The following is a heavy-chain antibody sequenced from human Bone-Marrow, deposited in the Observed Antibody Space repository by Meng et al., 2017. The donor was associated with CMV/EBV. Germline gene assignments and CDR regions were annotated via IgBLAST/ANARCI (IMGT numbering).Heavy chain of an antibody. V-gene: IGHV1-18*01. CDR1: GYTFTSYD. J-gene: IGHJ4*02. CDR2: ISAYSGNT. CDR3: ARELWGGANDY. D-gene: IGHD1-26*01. Sequence: ASVKVSCKASGYTFTSYDINWVRQAPGQRLEWMGWISAYSGNTNYAQKLQGRVTMTTDTSTSTAYMELRSLRSDDTAVYYCARELWGGANDYWGQGTLVTVSS.